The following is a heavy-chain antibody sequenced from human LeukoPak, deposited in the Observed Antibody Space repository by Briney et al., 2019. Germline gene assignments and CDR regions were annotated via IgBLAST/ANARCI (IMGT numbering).Heavy chain of an antibody. CDR3: ARGSITMVRGVPDY. D-gene: IGHD3-10*01. CDR2: INPNSGDT. V-gene: IGHV1-2*02. CDR1: GHTFTDYF. J-gene: IGHJ4*02. Sequence: GASVKVSCKPSGHTFTDYFMHWVRQAPGQGLEWMGWINPNSGDTSYAQKFQGRVTKTRDTSISTAYMELSRLTSDDAAVYYCARGSITMVRGVPDYWGQGTLVTVSS.